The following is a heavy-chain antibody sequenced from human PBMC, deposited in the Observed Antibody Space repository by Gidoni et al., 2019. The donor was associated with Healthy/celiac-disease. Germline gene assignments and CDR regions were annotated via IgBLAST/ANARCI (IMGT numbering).Heavy chain of an antibody. D-gene: IGHD1-26*01. J-gene: IGHJ1*01. CDR2: INHSGST. CDR3: ARQFVKRVGATSAEYFQH. V-gene: IGHV4-34*01. CDR1: GGSFSCYY. Sequence: QVQLQQWCAGLLTPSETLSLTCAVYGGSFSCYYWSWIRQPPGKGLDWIGEINHSGSTNYNPSLKSRVTISVDTSKNQFSLKLSSVTAADTAVYYCARQFVKRVGATSAEYFQHWGQGTLVTVSS.